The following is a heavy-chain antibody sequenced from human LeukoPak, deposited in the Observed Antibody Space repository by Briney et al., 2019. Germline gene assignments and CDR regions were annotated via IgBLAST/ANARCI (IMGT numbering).Heavy chain of an antibody. Sequence: PSQTLSLTCTVSGGSISSGDYYWSWIRQPPGKGPEWIGYIYYSGSTYYNPSLKSRVTISVDKSKNQFSLKLSSVTAADTAAYYCASGYSSGWYFQHWGQGTLVTVSS. D-gene: IGHD6-25*01. CDR2: IYYSGST. CDR3: ASGYSSGWYFQH. J-gene: IGHJ1*01. CDR1: GGSISSGDYY. V-gene: IGHV4-30-4*08.